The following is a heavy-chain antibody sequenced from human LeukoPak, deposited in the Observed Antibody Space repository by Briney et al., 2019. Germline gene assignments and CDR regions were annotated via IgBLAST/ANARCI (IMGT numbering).Heavy chain of an antibody. J-gene: IGHJ5*02. CDR3: ASSIPPFDP. CDR2: IYYRGNT. CDR1: GGSINNYY. V-gene: IGHV4-59*08. Sequence: SETLSLTCTVSGGSINNYYWSWIRQPPGKGLEWIGYIYYRGNTNYNPSLKSRVTISVDTSKNQFSLKLSSVTAADTAVYYCASSIPPFDPWGQGVLVTVSS.